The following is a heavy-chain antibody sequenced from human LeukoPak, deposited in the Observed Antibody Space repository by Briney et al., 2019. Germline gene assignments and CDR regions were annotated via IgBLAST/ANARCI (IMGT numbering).Heavy chain of an antibody. D-gene: IGHD3-10*01. CDR1: GFTFSSYS. Sequence: GGSLRLSCAASGFTFSSYSMNWVRQAPGKGLEWVSYISSSSSTIYYADSVKGRFTISRDNAKNSLYLQMNSLRAEDTAVYYCARDVRSGSYYNGDRDYWGQGTLVTVSS. J-gene: IGHJ4*02. V-gene: IGHV3-48*01. CDR3: ARDVRSGSYYNGDRDY. CDR2: ISSSSSTI.